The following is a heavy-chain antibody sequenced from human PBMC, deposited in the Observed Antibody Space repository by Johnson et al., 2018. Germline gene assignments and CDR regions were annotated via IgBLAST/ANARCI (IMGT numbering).Heavy chain of an antibody. Sequence: QVQLQESGPGLVKPSETXSLTCTVSGGSISSYYWSWIRQPPGKGLEWIGYIYYSGSTNYTPSLKGQVTISVDTSKNQFSLKLSSVTAAETAVYYCARLDGSYNDAFDIWGQGTMVTVSS. CDR1: GGSISSYY. D-gene: IGHD1-26*01. CDR2: IYYSGST. V-gene: IGHV4-59*01. J-gene: IGHJ3*02. CDR3: ARLDGSYNDAFDI.